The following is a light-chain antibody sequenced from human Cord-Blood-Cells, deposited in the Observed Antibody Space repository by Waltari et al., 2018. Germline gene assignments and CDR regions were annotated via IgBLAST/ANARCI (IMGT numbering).Light chain of an antibody. CDR2: EGS. V-gene: IGLV2-23*01. J-gene: IGLJ1*01. CDR3: CSYAGSRYV. Sequence: QSALTQPASVSGSPGQSITISCTGTSSAVGSYNLVSWYQQHPGKAPKLMIYEGSKRPSGVSNRFSGSKSGNTASLTISGLQAEDEADYYCCSYAGSRYVFGTGTKVTVL. CDR1: SSAVGSYNL.